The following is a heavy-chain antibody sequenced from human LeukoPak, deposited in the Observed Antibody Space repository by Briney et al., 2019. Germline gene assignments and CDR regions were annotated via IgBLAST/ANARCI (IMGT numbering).Heavy chain of an antibody. V-gene: IGHV3-30*02. CDR2: IRYDGSNK. J-gene: IGHJ4*02. CDR3: AKDSSSWYNALYYFDY. CDR1: GFTFSDYS. Sequence: GGSLRLSCAASGFTFSDYSMNWVRQAPGKGLEWVAFIRYDGSNKYYADSVKGRFTISRDSSKNTLYLQMNSLRAEDTAVYYCAKDSSSWYNALYYFDYWGQGTLVTVSS. D-gene: IGHD6-13*01.